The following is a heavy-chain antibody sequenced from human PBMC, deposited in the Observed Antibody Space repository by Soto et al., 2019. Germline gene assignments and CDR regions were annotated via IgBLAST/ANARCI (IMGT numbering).Heavy chain of an antibody. D-gene: IGHD2-2*01. CDR2: IFHNGNS. J-gene: IGHJ5*02. Sequence: QVQLQESGPGLVKPSGTLSLTCVVSGGSISSSDWWSWVRQPPGKGLEWIGEIFHNGNSNYNPSLKRRVTISVDKSKNQFSLKLNSVTAADTAVYYCARDYCSSSSCPNWFDPWGQGTLVTVSS. CDR1: GGSISSSDW. V-gene: IGHV4-4*02. CDR3: ARDYCSSSSCPNWFDP.